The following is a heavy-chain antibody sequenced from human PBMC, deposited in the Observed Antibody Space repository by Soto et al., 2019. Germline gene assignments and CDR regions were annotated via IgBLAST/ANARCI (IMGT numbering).Heavy chain of an antibody. CDR3: ARSPDSSGYYPRWYYYGMDV. Sequence: QVQLQESGPGLVKPSGTLSLTCAVSGGSISSSNWWSWVRQPPGKGLEWIGEIYHSGSTNYNPSLKCRATHSVDKSKNQFSLKLSSVTAADTAVYYCARSPDSSGYYPRWYYYGMDVWGQGTTVTVSS. D-gene: IGHD3-22*01. V-gene: IGHV4-4*02. CDR2: IYHSGST. J-gene: IGHJ6*02. CDR1: GGSISSSNW.